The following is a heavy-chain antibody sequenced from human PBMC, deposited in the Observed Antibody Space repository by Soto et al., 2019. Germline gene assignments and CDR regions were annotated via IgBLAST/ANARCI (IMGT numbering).Heavy chain of an antibody. Sequence: QVQLQESGPGLVKPSGTLSLTCAVSGGSISSSHWWTWVRQSPGKGLEYIGEISHSGTSNSNPSLKSRVTLSDDRSKNHFSLTLTSVNTSDTAVYHCGRVVLSISRGAFDGWGQGTPVIVSS. V-gene: IGHV4-4*02. CDR1: GGSISSSHW. CDR2: ISHSGTS. D-gene: IGHD3-9*01. CDR3: GRVVLSISRGAFDG. J-gene: IGHJ3*01.